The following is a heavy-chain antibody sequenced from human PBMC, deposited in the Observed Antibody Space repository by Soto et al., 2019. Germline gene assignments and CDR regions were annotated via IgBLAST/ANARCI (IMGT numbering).Heavy chain of an antibody. CDR3: AKGGSSWVYYYGLDV. Sequence: QVQLVESGGGVVQVGRSLRVSCAASGFAFSVYAMHWVRQAPGKGLEWVAAISDDGSNKHYADSVEGRFTISRDNSKNTQPLQMNSLRGEDTGVFYCAKGGSSWVYYYGLDVWGQGTTVTVSS. D-gene: IGHD3-10*01. CDR1: GFAFSVYA. CDR2: ISDDGSNK. J-gene: IGHJ6*02. V-gene: IGHV3-30*18.